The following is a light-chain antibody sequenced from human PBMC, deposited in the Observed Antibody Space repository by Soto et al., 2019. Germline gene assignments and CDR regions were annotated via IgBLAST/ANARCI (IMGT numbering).Light chain of an antibody. CDR3: SSYTSSSTLEVG. J-gene: IGLJ2*01. V-gene: IGLV2-14*01. CDR1: SSDVGGYNY. Sequence: QSVLTQPASVSGSPGQSITISCTGTSSDVGGYNYVSWYQQHPGKAPKLMIYDVSNRPSGVSNRFSGSKSGNTASLTISGLQAEDEADYYCSSYTSSSTLEVGFGGGTKVTVL. CDR2: DVS.